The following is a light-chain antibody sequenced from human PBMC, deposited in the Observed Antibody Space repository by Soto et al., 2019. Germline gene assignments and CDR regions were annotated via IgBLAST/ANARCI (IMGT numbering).Light chain of an antibody. V-gene: IGLV2-14*01. Sequence: QSALTQPASVSGSPGQSITISCTGTSSDVGAYNYVSWYQQYPGKAPKLMIYEVNNRPSGSSNRFSGSKSGNTASLTISGLQAEDEAENYCSSYTTDNTYVFGSGTKVTVL. CDR2: EVN. CDR3: SSYTTDNTYV. J-gene: IGLJ1*01. CDR1: SSDVGAYNY.